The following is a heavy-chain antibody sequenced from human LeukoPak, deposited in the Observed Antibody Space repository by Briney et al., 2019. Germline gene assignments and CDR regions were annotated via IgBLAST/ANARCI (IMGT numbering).Heavy chain of an antibody. D-gene: IGHD2-2*01. V-gene: IGHV3-23*01. CDR1: GFTFSSYA. CDR2: ISGSGGST. CDR3: AKAGYCSSTSCYYYYYGMDV. Sequence: GGSLRLSCAASGFTFSSYAMSWVCQAPGKGLERVSAISGSGGSTYYADSVKGRFTISRDNSKNTLYLQMNSLRAEDTAVYYCAKAGYCSSTSCYYYYYGMDVWGQGTTVTVSS. J-gene: IGHJ6*02.